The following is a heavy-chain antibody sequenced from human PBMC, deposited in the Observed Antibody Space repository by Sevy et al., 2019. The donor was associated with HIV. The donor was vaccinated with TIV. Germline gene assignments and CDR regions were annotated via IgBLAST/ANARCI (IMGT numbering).Heavy chain of an antibody. CDR1: GLTFSDYY. V-gene: IGHV3-11*01. D-gene: IGHD2-2*01. CDR2: ISNSGNTV. Sequence: GGSLRLSCSASGLTFSDYYMTWIRQAPGKGLECISYISNSGNTVYYADSVKGRFTVSRDNAKKSLYLQLNSLIDEDTAVYYCARDNYCISGDGCYGYGLDVWGQGTTVTVSS. CDR3: ARDNYCISGDGCYGYGLDV. J-gene: IGHJ6*02.